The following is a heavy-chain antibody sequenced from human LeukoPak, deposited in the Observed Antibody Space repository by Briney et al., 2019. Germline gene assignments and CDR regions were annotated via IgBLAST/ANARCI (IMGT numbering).Heavy chain of an antibody. V-gene: IGHV3-7*01. CDR1: GFTFRSYW. CDR3: ARDQGIVVVVAATPYYYYYGMDV. Sequence: PGGSLRLSCAASGFTFRSYWMSWVRQARGKGREWVANIKQDGSEKYYVDSVKDRFTISRDNAKSSLYLQMNSLRAEDTAVYYCARDQGIVVVVAATPYYYYYGMDVWGQGTTVTVSS. J-gene: IGHJ6*02. CDR2: IKQDGSEK. D-gene: IGHD2-15*01.